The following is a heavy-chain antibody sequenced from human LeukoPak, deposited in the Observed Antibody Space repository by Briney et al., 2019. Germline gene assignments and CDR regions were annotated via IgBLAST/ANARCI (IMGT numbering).Heavy chain of an antibody. J-gene: IGHJ4*02. D-gene: IGHD5-18*01. CDR1: GFTFSSYA. Sequence: PGGSLRLSCAASGFTFSSYAMSWVRQAPGKGLEWVSAISGSGGGTYYADSVKGRFTISRDNSKNTLYLQMNSLRAEDTAVYYCTKCGYSYGFSQYYYFDYWGQGTLVTVSS. V-gene: IGHV3-23*01. CDR2: ISGSGGGT. CDR3: TKCGYSYGFSQYYYFDY.